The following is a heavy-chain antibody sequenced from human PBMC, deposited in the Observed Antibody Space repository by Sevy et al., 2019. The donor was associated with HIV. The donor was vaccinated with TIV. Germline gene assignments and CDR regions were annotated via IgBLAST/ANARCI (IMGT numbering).Heavy chain of an antibody. CDR1: GFTFSSYA. CDR2: ISYDGSNK. Sequence: GGSLRLSCAASGFTFSSYAMHWVRQAPGKGLEWVAVISYDGSNKYYEDSVKGRFTISRDNSKNTLYLQMNSLRAEDTAVYYCARGALPAFDIWGQGTMVTVSS. V-gene: IGHV3-30-3*01. CDR3: ARGALPAFDI. J-gene: IGHJ3*02.